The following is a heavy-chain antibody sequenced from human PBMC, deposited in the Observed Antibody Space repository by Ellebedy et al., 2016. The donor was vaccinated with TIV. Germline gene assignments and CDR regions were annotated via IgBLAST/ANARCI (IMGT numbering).Heavy chain of an antibody. CDR1: GDSVSSNNAA. CDR3: ARETAVATIDY. Sequence: SQTLSLTCAISGDSVSSNNAAWHWIRQSPSRGLEWLGRTYYRSKWYDDYAVSVQSRITINPDKSKNQFSLLLKSVTPEDTAVYYCARETAVATIDYWGQGTLVTVSS. CDR2: TYYRSKWYD. J-gene: IGHJ4*02. D-gene: IGHD6-19*01. V-gene: IGHV6-1*01.